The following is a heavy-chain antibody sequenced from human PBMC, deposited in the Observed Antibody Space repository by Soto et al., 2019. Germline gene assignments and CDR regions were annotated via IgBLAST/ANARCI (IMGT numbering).Heavy chain of an antibody. D-gene: IGHD3-10*01. CDR1: GYTFTSYY. V-gene: IGHV1-46*03. J-gene: IGHJ5*02. CDR2: INPSGGST. CDR3: YSGMVRDVIIRDWFDL. Sequence: ASVKVSCKASGYTFTSYYMHWVRQAPGQGLEWMGIINPSGGSTSYAQKFQGRVTMTRDTSTSTVYMELSSLRSEDTAVYYCYSGMVRDVIIRDWFDLWGQRSLATASS.